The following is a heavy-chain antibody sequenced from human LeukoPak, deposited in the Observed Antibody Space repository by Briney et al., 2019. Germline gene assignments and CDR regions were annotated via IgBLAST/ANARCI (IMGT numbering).Heavy chain of an antibody. J-gene: IGHJ3*02. CDR1: GYSFTSYW. CDR2: IYPGDSDT. D-gene: IGHD2-2*03. V-gene: IGHV5-51*01. CDR3: ARVGYCSSTSCYDAFDI. Sequence: KTGESLKISCKGPGYSFTSYWIGWVRQMPGKGLEWMGIIYPGDSDTRYSPSFQGQVTISADKSISTAYLQWSSLKASDTAMYYCARVGYCSSTSCYDAFDIWGQGTMVTVSS.